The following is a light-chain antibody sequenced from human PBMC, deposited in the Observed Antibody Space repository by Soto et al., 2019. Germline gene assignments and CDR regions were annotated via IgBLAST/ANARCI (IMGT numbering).Light chain of an antibody. CDR2: KAS. J-gene: IGKJ3*01. Sequence: DIQMTQSPSPLSASVGDRVTITCRASQSIMSWLAWYQQKPGKAPKLLIYKASSLESGVPSRFSGSGSGTEFTLTISSLQPDDFATYYCQQYNSYSFTFGPGTKVDIK. CDR3: QQYNSYSFT. V-gene: IGKV1-5*03. CDR1: QSIMSW.